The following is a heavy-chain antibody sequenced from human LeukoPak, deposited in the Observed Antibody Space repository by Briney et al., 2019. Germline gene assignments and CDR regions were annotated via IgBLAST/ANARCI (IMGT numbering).Heavy chain of an antibody. D-gene: IGHD5-18*01. CDR3: ARDGGYRIDY. V-gene: IGHV6-1*01. CDR1: GDSVSSNSAA. Sequence: SQTLTLTCDISGDSVSSNSAAWNWIRQSPLRGLEWLGRTYYRSKWYNGYAVSVKSRITINADTSKNQFSLQLNSVTPEDTAVYYCARDGGYRIDYWGQGTLVTVSS. J-gene: IGHJ4*02. CDR2: TYYRSKWYN.